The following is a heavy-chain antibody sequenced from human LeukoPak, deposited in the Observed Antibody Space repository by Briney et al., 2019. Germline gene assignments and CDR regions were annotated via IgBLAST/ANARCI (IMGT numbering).Heavy chain of an antibody. V-gene: IGHV4-4*07. Sequence: SETLSLTCTVSGGSINTHYWSWIRQPAGKGLEWIGLIYTNGNTDYNPSLKSRVTMSVDMSTNQFSLMLNSVTAADTAVSYCARDSVYYYDSSGYYPVSAFDIWGQGTMVTVSS. D-gene: IGHD3-22*01. J-gene: IGHJ3*02. CDR1: GGSINTHY. CDR3: ARDSVYYYDSSGYYPVSAFDI. CDR2: IYTNGNT.